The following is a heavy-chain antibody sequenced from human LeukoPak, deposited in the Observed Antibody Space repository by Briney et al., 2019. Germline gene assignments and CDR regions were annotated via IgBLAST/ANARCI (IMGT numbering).Heavy chain of an antibody. CDR2: IYISGST. Sequence: SETLSLTCTVSGGSISSYYWSWIRQPAGKGLEWIGRIYISGSTNYNPSLKSRVTMSVDTSKNQFSLKLSSVTAADTAVYYCARRSYFRDYYDSSPFDYWGQGTLVTVSS. D-gene: IGHD3-22*01. V-gene: IGHV4-4*07. J-gene: IGHJ4*02. CDR1: GGSISSYY. CDR3: ARRSYFRDYYDSSPFDY.